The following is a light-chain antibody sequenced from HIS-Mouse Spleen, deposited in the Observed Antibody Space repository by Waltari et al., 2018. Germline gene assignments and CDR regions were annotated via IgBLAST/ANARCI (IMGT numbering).Light chain of an antibody. J-gene: IGLJ2*01. CDR1: SSNIGSNT. V-gene: IGLV1-44*01. CDR2: SNN. Sequence: QSVLTQPPSASGIPGQRVTISCSGSSSNIGSNTVNWYQQLPGTAPKLLIYSNNPRPSGVPDRFAGSKSGTSASLAISGLQAEDEADYYCAAWDDSLNGPVFGGGTKLTVL. CDR3: AAWDDSLNGPV.